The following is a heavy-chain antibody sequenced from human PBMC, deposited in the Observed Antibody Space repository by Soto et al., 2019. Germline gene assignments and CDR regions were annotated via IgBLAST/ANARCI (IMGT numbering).Heavy chain of an antibody. CDR1: GVSINSGDYY. D-gene: IGHD3-10*01. CDR3: AKVRGHAFEI. V-gene: IGHV4-31*03. J-gene: IGHJ3*02. Sequence: QVQLQESGPGLVKPSQTLSLNCSVSGVSINSGDYYWSWIRQHAGQGLEWIGYIVYSGTTFYNPYLKSRVTLSIDESKNQFSLEMSSVTAADTAVYYCAKVRGHAFEIRGQGTMVTVSS. CDR2: IVYSGTT.